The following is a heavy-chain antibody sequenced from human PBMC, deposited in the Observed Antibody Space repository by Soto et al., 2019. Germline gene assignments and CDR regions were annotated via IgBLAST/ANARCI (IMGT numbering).Heavy chain of an antibody. J-gene: IGHJ4*02. CDR3: ARGDGYIYGNTFDS. CDR2: VTGSGVST. Sequence: DVQLLESGGGLVQPGGSLRLSCVASGFTFSNFAMNWVRQAPGKGLEWVSTVTGSGVSTFYANSVKGRFTISRDNSRNTLYLQMNSLRAEDTAVYYCARGDGYIYGNTFDSWGQGTLVTVSS. D-gene: IGHD5-18*01. CDR1: GFTFSNFA. V-gene: IGHV3-23*01.